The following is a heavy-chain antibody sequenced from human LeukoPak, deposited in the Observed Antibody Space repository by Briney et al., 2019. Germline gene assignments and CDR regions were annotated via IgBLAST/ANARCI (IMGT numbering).Heavy chain of an antibody. J-gene: IGHJ4*02. CDR1: GFTLSRYW. CDR3: ARGGNLEN. V-gene: IGHV3-7*01. Sequence: GGSLRLSCAASGFTLSRYWMSWVRQAPGKGLEWLANINEDGGERHYVDTVKGRFTVSRGNAKNSLYLQMNSLRAEDTAVYYCARGGNLENWGRGTLVSVSS. CDR2: INEDGGER. D-gene: IGHD1-14*01.